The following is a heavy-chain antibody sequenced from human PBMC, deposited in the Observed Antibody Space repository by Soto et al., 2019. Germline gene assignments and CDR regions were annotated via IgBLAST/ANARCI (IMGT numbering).Heavy chain of an antibody. D-gene: IGHD3-10*01. CDR3: VKSPGSDLPI. J-gene: IGHJ4*02. V-gene: IGHV3-64D*08. CDR1: EFPFNNYA. Sequence: GSLRLYCSASEFPFNNYAVLWVRQAPGKELECVSSITNNGDRTYYADSVKNRFFISRDNSKNTLYLQMSGLRADDTAVYYCVKSPGSDLPIWGQGTLVTVSS. CDR2: ITNNGDRT.